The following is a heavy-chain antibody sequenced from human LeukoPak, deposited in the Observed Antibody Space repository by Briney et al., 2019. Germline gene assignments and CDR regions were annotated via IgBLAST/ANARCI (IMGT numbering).Heavy chain of an antibody. CDR1: GYTLTELS. D-gene: IGHD3-9*01. CDR2: FDPEDGET. Sequence: ASVKVSCKVSGYTLTELSMHWVRQAPGKGLEWMGGFDPEDGETIYAQKFQGRVTMTEGTSTDTAYMELSSLRSEDTAVYYCATGYFDWLYWGQGTLVTVSS. V-gene: IGHV1-24*01. J-gene: IGHJ4*02. CDR3: ATGYFDWLY.